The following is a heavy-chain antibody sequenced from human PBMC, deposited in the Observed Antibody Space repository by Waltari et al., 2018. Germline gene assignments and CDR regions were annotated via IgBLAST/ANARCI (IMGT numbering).Heavy chain of an antibody. J-gene: IGHJ4*02. CDR3: ASAAIGYCSGGSCYSIDY. V-gene: IGHV1-69*05. CDR1: GGTFSSYA. CDR2: IIPIFGTA. D-gene: IGHD2-15*01. Sequence: QVPLVQSGAEVKKPGSSVKVSCKASGGTFSSYAISWVRQAPGHGLEWMGGIIPIFGTANYAQKFQGRVTITTDESTSTAYMELSSLRSEDTAVYYCASAAIGYCSGGSCYSIDYWGQGTLVTVSS.